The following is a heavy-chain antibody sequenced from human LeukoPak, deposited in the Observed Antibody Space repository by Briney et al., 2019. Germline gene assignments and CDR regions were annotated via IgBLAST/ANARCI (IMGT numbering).Heavy chain of an antibody. D-gene: IGHD4-11*01. V-gene: IGHV5-51*01. CDR3: ATLLRSTGIDY. CDR2: IYPGDSDT. J-gene: IGHJ4*02. Sequence: GESLKISCQTSGYTFSNYWIGWVRQMPGKGLEWMGSIYPGDSDTRYSPSFQGHVTISADESISTASLQWTSLRASDTAIYYCATLLRSTGIDYWGQGTLVTVSS. CDR1: GYTFSNYW.